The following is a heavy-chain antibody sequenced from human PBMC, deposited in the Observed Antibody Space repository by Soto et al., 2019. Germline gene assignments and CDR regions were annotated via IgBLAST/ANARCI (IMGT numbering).Heavy chain of an antibody. Sequence: LRLSCAASGFTFSSYGMHWVRQAPGKGLEWVAVIWYDGSNKYYADSVKGRFTISSDNSKNTLYLQMNSLRAEDTAVYYCARGQSINYYDSSGSFDYWGQGTLVTVSS. CDR1: GFTFSSYG. CDR3: ARGQSINYYDSSGSFDY. V-gene: IGHV3-33*01. J-gene: IGHJ4*02. CDR2: IWYDGSNK. D-gene: IGHD3-22*01.